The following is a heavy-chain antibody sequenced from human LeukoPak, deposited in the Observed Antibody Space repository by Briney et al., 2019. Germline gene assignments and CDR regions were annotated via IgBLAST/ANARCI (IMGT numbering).Heavy chain of an antibody. V-gene: IGHV3-23*01. J-gene: IGHJ4*02. CDR2: ISGSGGST. CDR1: GFTFSTYA. CDR3: AKDLYYYDSSGYALGY. D-gene: IGHD3-22*01. Sequence: PGGSLRLSCAASGFTFSTYAMSWVRQAPGKGLEWVSAISGSGGSTHYADSVKGRFTISRDNSKNTLYLQMNSLRAEGTALYYCAKDLYYYDSSGYALGYWGQGTLVTVSA.